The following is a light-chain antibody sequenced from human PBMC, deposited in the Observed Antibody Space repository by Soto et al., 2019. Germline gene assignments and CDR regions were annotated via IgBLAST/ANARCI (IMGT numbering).Light chain of an antibody. CDR1: MRDVGAYNL. Sequence: QSALTQPASVSGSPGQSITISCAGTMRDVGAYNLVSWYQQHPGRATQLIIYEVRNRPSGISFRFSGSKSGNTASLTISGLQAEDEADYYCRSYTSKSSLIFGGGTKVTVL. CDR3: RSYTSKSSLI. J-gene: IGLJ2*01. V-gene: IGLV2-14*01. CDR2: EVR.